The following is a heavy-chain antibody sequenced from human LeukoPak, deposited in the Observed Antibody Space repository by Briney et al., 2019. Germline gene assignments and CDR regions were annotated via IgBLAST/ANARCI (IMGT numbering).Heavy chain of an antibody. CDR3: ARQSAAAGDFDY. J-gene: IGHJ4*02. CDR2: IYYSGST. V-gene: IGHV4-59*08. D-gene: IGHD6-13*01. Sequence: SETLSLTCTVSGGSTSSYYWSWIRQPPGKGLEWIGYIYYSGSTNYNPSLKSRVTISVDTSKNQFSLKLSSVTAADTAAYYCARQSAAAGDFDYWGQGTLVTVSS. CDR1: GGSTSSYY.